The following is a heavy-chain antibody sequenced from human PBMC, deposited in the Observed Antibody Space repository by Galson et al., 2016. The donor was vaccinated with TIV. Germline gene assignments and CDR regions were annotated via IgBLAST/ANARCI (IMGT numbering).Heavy chain of an antibody. V-gene: IGHV3-23*01. CDR2: ISSTASTT. J-gene: IGHJ4*02. CDR3: ARCLKLGTIDY. CDR1: GFTFGAYA. Sequence: SLRLSCSASGFTFGAYAMNWVRQAPGKGLEWVSTISSTASTTYYADSVKVRFTISSDNYKNTLYLQMDSLRAENTAIYYCARCLKLGTIDYWGQGTLVTVSS. D-gene: IGHD7-27*01.